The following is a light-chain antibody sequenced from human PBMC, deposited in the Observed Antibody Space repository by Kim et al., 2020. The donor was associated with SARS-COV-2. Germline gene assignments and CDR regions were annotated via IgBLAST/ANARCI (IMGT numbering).Light chain of an antibody. V-gene: IGKV3-15*01. J-gene: IGKJ4*01. Sequence: VSPGERATLSCRASQSVSSNLAWYQQNPGQAPRLLIFGASTRATGIPARFSGSGSGTEFTLTITSLQSEDCALYYCQQYNRWPPLTFGGGTKLEI. CDR3: QQYNRWPPLT. CDR2: GAS. CDR1: QSVSSN.